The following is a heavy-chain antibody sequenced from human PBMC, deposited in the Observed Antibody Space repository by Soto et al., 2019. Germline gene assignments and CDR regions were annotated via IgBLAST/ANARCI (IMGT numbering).Heavy chain of an antibody. V-gene: IGHV3-13*01. J-gene: IGHJ5*02. Sequence: ESGGGLVQPGGSLRLSCAASGFTFSAYDMHWVRQATGKGLEWVSAIGTQHDTYYPESVKGRFTISRENAKNSWYLQMNNLRAGDTAVYYCARQASYWHGGGGWIDPWGQGTLVTVSS. CDR3: ARQASYWHGGGGWIDP. CDR2: IGTQHDT. CDR1: GFTFSAYD. D-gene: IGHD2-8*02.